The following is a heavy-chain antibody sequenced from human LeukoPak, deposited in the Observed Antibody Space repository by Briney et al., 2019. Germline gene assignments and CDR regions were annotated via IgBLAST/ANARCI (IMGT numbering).Heavy chain of an antibody. Sequence: GGSLRLSCAASGFTFSSYAMSRVRQAPGKGLEWVSAISGSGGSTYYADSVKGRFTISRDNSKNTLYLQMNSLRAEDTAVYYCAIAYDFWSGPLDYWGQGTLVTVSS. D-gene: IGHD3-3*01. CDR3: AIAYDFWSGPLDY. CDR1: GFTFSSYA. V-gene: IGHV3-23*01. CDR2: ISGSGGST. J-gene: IGHJ4*02.